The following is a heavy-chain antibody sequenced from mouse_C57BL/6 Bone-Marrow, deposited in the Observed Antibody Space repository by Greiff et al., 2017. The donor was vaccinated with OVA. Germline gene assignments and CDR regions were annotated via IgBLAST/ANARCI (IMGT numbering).Heavy chain of an antibody. CDR2: IYPGSGST. J-gene: IGHJ4*01. CDR1: GYTFTSYW. Sequence: QVQLQQPGAELVKPGASVKMSCKASGYTFTSYWITWVKQRPGQGLEWIGDIYPGSGSTNYNEKFKSKATLTVDTSSSTAYMQLSSLTSEDSAVYYCAIHTVAYYSNSYAMDYWGQGTSVTVSS. CDR3: AIHTVAYYSNSYAMDY. D-gene: IGHD2-5*01. V-gene: IGHV1-55*01.